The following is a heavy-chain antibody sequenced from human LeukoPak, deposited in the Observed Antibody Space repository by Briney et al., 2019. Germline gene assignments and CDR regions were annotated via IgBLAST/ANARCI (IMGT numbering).Heavy chain of an antibody. CDR1: GYSFTSYW. CDR2: IYPGDSDT. J-gene: IGHJ3*02. V-gene: IGHV5-51*01. CDR3: AREAKRPSGYGDYLMAFDI. D-gene: IGHD4-17*01. Sequence: GESLKISCKGSGYSFTSYWIGWVRQMPGKGLEWMGIIYPGDSDTRYSPSFQGQVTISADKSISTAYLQWSSLKASDTAMYYCAREAKRPSGYGDYLMAFDIWGQGTMVTVSS.